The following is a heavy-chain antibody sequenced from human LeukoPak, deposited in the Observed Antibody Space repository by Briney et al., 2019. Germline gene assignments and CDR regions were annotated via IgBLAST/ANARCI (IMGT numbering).Heavy chain of an antibody. CDR2: IIPIFGIA. D-gene: IGHD3-10*01. V-gene: IGHV1-69*04. Sequence: SVKVSCKASGGTFSSYAISWVRQAPGQGLEWMGRIIPIFGIANYAQKFQGRVTITADKSTSTAYMELSSLRSEDTAVYYCARDLLAEYYYGSGSYSLGYWGQGTLVTVSS. CDR3: ARDLLAEYYYGSGSYSLGY. CDR1: GGTFSSYA. J-gene: IGHJ4*02.